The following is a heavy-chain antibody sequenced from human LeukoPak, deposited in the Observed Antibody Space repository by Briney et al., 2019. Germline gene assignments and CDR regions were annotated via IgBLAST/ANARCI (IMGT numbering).Heavy chain of an antibody. J-gene: IGHJ4*02. CDR1: GFTFSSHG. CDR2: ISYDGSNK. CDR3: AKPHLVIRYFDWADY. Sequence: PGGSLRLSCAASGFTFSSHGMHWVRQAPGKGLEWVAVISYDGSNKYYADSVKGRFTISRDNSKNTLYLQMNSLRAEDTAVYYCAKPHLVIRYFDWADYCGQGTLVTVSS. V-gene: IGHV3-30*18. D-gene: IGHD3-9*01.